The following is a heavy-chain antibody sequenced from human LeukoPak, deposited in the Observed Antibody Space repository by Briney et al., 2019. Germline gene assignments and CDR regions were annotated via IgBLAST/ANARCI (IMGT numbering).Heavy chain of an antibody. CDR1: GFTFSSYA. V-gene: IGHV3-30*04. D-gene: IGHD1-20*01. CDR2: ISYDGSNK. J-gene: IGHJ4*02. CDR3: VKEPAITGIADS. Sequence: QPGGSLRLSCVASGFTFSSYAIHWVRQAPGKGLEWVALISYDGSNKDYADSVKGRFTISRENSKNPVHLQMNRLRADDTAIYYCVKEPAITGIADSWGLGTLVTVSS.